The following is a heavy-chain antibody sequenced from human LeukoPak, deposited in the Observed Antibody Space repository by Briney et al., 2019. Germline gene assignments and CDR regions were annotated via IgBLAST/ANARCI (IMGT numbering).Heavy chain of an antibody. V-gene: IGHV4-4*07. CDR3: ARELDIVVVPAAINDAFDI. J-gene: IGHJ3*02. D-gene: IGHD2-2*01. Sequence: SETLSLTCTVSGGSISSYYWSWLRQPAGKGLEWIGRIYTSGSTNYNPSLKSRVTMSVDTSKNQFSLKLSSVTAADTAVYYCARELDIVVVPAAINDAFDIWGQGTMVTVSS. CDR1: GGSISSYY. CDR2: IYTSGST.